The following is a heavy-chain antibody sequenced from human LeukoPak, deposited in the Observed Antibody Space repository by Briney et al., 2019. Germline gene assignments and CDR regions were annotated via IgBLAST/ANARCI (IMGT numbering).Heavy chain of an antibody. CDR3: ARGVVPAAKYWDPWGLSRSNWFDP. V-gene: IGHV3-21*01. CDR1: GFTFSSYS. CDR2: ISSSSSYI. J-gene: IGHJ5*02. Sequence: GGSLRLSCAASGFTFSSYSMNWVRQAPGKGLEWVSSISSSSSYIYYADSVKGLFTISRDNAKNSLYLQMNSLRAEDTAVYYCARGVVPAAKYWDPWGLSRSNWFDPWGQGTLVTVSS. D-gene: IGHD2-2*01.